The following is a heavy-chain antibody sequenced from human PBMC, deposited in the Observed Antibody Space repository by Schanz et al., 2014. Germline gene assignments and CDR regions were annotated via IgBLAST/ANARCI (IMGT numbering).Heavy chain of an antibody. Sequence: QVQLVQSGAEVKKPGASVRVSCKASGYTFTTYAMSWVRQAPGQRLEWVGWISVYTGNTKYGQKVQGRVTMTADTSTNTAYMELRSLRSDDTAVYYCAKAEYDILTDSYSRLDPWGQGTLVTVSS. D-gene: IGHD3-9*01. V-gene: IGHV1-18*01. CDR3: AKAEYDILTDSYSRLDP. J-gene: IGHJ5*02. CDR2: ISVYTGNT. CDR1: GYTFTTYA.